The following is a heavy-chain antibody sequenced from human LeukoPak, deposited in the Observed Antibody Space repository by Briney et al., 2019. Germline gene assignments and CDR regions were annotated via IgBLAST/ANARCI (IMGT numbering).Heavy chain of an antibody. D-gene: IGHD5-18*01. V-gene: IGHV4-4*07. CDR3: ARDDGYSYGYDY. CDR2: IYTSGST. Sequence: SETLSLTCAVYGGSFSGYYWSWIRQPAGKGLEWIGRIYTSGSTNYNPSLKSRVTISVDTSKNQFSLKLSSVTAADTAVYYCARDDGYSYGYDYWGQGTLVTVSS. J-gene: IGHJ4*02. CDR1: GGSFSGYY.